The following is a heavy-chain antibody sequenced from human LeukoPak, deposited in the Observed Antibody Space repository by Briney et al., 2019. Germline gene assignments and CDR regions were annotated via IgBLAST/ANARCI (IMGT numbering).Heavy chain of an antibody. Sequence: GGSLRPSCAASGFTFSSYTMNWVRQAPGKGLEWVSSISSSGSYIYYADSVKGRFTISRDNAKNSLFLQMNSLRAEDTAVYYCAKAESIPASATWFDPWGQGTLATVSS. J-gene: IGHJ5*02. V-gene: IGHV3-21*01. CDR2: ISSSGSYI. CDR1: GFTFSSYT. CDR3: AKAESIPASATWFDP. D-gene: IGHD6-6*01.